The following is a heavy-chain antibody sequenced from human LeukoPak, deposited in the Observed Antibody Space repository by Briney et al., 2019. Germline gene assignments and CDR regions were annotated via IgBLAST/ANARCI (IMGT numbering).Heavy chain of an antibody. D-gene: IGHD3-16*01. V-gene: IGHV6-1*01. CDR1: GDTVSSESAA. Sequence: SQTLSLTCAMSGDTVSSESAACNWIRQSPSRGLEWLGRTYYMSRWYTDYAVSMKRRITINPDTSKNQSSLQLCSWATDETAVYYCARPRLGGYFAYNRFDPWGQGTLVTVSS. CDR3: ARPRLGGYFAYNRFDP. CDR2: TYYMSRWYT. J-gene: IGHJ5*02.